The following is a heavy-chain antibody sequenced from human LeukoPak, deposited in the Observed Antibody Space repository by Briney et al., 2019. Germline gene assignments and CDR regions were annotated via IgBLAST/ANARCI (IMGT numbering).Heavy chain of an antibody. D-gene: IGHD3-10*01. J-gene: IGHJ6*03. V-gene: IGHV4-38-2*01. CDR1: GYSIRSGYQ. Sequence: SETLSLTCSVSGYSIRSGYQWGWIRQAPGKGLEWIGSINYSGRTYDNPSLKNRVTILVDTSKNQFSLKLSSVTAADTAVYYCARTTMVRGTYYMDVWGKGTTVTISS. CDR3: ARTTMVRGTYYMDV. CDR2: INYSGRT.